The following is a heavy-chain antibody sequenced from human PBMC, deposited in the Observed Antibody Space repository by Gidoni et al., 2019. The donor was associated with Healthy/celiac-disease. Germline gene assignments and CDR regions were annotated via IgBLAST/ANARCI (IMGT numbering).Heavy chain of an antibody. CDR2: ISWNSGSI. CDR3: AKGIVVVTASPFDY. Sequence: EVQLVESGGGLVQPGRFLRLSCAASGFTFDDYAMHWVRQAPGKGLEWVSGISWNSGSIGYADSVKGRFTISRDNAKNSLYLQMNSLRAEDTALYYCAKGIVVVTASPFDYWGQGTLVTVSS. D-gene: IGHD2-21*02. CDR1: GFTFDDYA. V-gene: IGHV3-9*01. J-gene: IGHJ4*02.